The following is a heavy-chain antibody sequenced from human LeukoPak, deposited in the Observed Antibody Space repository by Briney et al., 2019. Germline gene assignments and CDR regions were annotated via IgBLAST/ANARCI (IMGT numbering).Heavy chain of an antibody. V-gene: IGHV4-59*01. D-gene: IGHD5-18*01. CDR1: GGSISSYY. J-gene: IGHJ4*02. CDR3: ARSIKGRGYSYGYGA. CDR2: IYYSGST. Sequence: SETLSLTCTVSGGSISSYYWSWIRQPPGKGLEWIGYIYYSGSTNYNPSLKSRVTISVDTSKNQFSLKLSSVTAADTAVYYCARSIKGRGYSYGYGAWGQGTLVTVSS.